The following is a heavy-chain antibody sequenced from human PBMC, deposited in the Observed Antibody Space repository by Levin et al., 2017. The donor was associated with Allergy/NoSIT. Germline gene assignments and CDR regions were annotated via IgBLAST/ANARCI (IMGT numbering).Heavy chain of an antibody. CDR2: ISYDGNTK. J-gene: IGHJ4*02. D-gene: IGHD3-16*01. Sequence: PGGSLRLSCAASGFTFRNYAMHWVRQAPGKGLEWVAVISYDGNTKYYADAVKGRFTISRDNSKNTLYLQMNSLSAEDTAVYYCARDPYGGIDSNEKDYWGQGTLVTVSS. V-gene: IGHV3-30-3*01. CDR3: ARDPYGGIDSNEKDY. CDR1: GFTFRNYA.